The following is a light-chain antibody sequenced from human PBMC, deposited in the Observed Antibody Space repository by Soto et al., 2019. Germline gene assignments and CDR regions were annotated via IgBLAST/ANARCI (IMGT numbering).Light chain of an antibody. J-gene: IGLJ2*01. CDR1: SGSIARNY. V-gene: IGLV6-57*01. CDR3: QSYDSSNPVV. Sequence: NFMLTQPHSVSESPGKTVTISCTRSSGSIARNYVQWYQQRPGSSPTTVIYEDKQRPSGVPDRFSGSIDSSSNSASLTISGLKTEDEADYYCQSYDSSNPVVFGGGTKLTVL. CDR2: EDK.